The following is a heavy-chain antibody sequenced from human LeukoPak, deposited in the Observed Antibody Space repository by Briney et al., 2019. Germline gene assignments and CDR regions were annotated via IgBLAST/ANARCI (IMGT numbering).Heavy chain of an antibody. CDR3: TTDPRLYDILTGYYH. J-gene: IGHJ5*02. CDR2: ISSSSEYI. V-gene: IGHV3-21*01. D-gene: IGHD3-9*01. CDR1: GFTFSTYS. Sequence: GGSLRLSCAASGFTFSTYSMNWVRQAPGKGLEWVSFISSSSEYIYYANSVKGRFTISRDNAKNSLYLQVNSLRAEDTAVYYCTTDPRLYDILTGYYHWGQGTLVTVSS.